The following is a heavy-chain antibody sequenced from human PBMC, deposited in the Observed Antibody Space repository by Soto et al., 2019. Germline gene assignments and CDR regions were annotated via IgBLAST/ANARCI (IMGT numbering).Heavy chain of an antibody. CDR3: ARSKWCLDFYNGLDV. CDR1: GYSVRDYF. Sequence: GASVKVSCKASGYSVRDYFIQWVRQAPGQGLEWVAWIKPNTAATNYAKKFQGRVSLTWDTSSSKAYMELTRLRPDATAVYYCARSKWCLDFYNGLDVWGQGTTVTVSS. CDR2: IKPNTAAT. J-gene: IGHJ6*02. V-gene: IGHV1-2*02. D-gene: IGHD2-21*02.